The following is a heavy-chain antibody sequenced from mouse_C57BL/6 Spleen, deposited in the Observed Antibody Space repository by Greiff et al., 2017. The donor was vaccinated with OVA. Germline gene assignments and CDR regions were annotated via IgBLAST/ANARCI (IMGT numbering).Heavy chain of an antibody. D-gene: IGHD2-10*02. V-gene: IGHV5-17*01. Sequence: EVNVVESGGGLVKPGGSLKLSCAASGFTFSDYGMHWVRQAPEKGLEWVAYISSGSSTIYYADTVKGRFTISRDNAKNTLFLQMTSLRSEDTAMYYCARGYAYAMDYWGQGTSVTVSS. CDR2: ISSGSSTI. J-gene: IGHJ4*01. CDR3: ARGYAYAMDY. CDR1: GFTFSDYG.